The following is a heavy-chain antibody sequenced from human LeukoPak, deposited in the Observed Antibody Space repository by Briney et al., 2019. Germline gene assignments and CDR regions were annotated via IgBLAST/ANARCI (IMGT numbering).Heavy chain of an antibody. J-gene: IGHJ6*02. CDR3: ARGDTTGWHSYYGMDV. CDR2: IGTAGDT. V-gene: IGHV3-13*01. Sequence: GGSLRLSCAASGFTFSAYDMHWVRQATGKGLEWVSTIGTAGDTYFPGSVKGRFTISRENAKKSLYLQMNSLRAEDTAVYYCARGDTTGWHSYYGMDVWGQGTTVTVSS. CDR1: GFTFSAYD. D-gene: IGHD3-9*01.